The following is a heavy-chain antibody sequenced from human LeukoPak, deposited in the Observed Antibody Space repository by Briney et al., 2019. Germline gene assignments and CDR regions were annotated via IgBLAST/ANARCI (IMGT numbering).Heavy chain of an antibody. CDR1: GYTFTGYY. CDR3: ARADYDFWSGYPRPYYMDV. D-gene: IGHD3-3*01. CDR2: INPNSGGT. J-gene: IGHJ6*03. Sequence: ASVKVSCKASGYTFTGYYMHWVRQAPGQGLEWMGWINPNSGGTNYAQKFQGWVTMTRDTSISTAYMELSRLRSDDTAVYYCARADYDFWSGYPRPYYMDVWGKGTTVTVSS. V-gene: IGHV1-2*04.